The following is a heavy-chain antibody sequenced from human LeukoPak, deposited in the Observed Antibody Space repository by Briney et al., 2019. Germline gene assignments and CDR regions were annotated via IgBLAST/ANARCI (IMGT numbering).Heavy chain of an antibody. CDR2: ISGSGGST. Sequence: PGGSLRLSCAASGFTFSSYAMSWVRQAPGKGLEWVSAISGSGGSTYYADSVKGRFTISRDNSKNALYLQMNSLRAEDTAVYYCAKDEHGIAVAESFDYRGQGTLVTVSS. V-gene: IGHV3-23*01. CDR3: AKDEHGIAVAESFDY. D-gene: IGHD6-19*01. J-gene: IGHJ4*02. CDR1: GFTFSSYA.